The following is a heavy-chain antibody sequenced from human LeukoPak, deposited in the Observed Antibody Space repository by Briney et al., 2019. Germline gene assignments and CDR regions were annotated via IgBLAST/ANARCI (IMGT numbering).Heavy chain of an antibody. J-gene: IGHJ4*02. Sequence: ASVKVSCKASGYTFTSYGISWVRQAPGQGLEWMGIINPKTGSTTYPQKFQGRVSMTRDTSTSTVYMELSSLESEDTALYYCARHSLPGTTPFDYWGQGTLVTVSS. CDR3: ARHSLPGTTPFDY. CDR1: GYTFTSYG. CDR2: INPKTGST. D-gene: IGHD1-1*01. V-gene: IGHV1-46*01.